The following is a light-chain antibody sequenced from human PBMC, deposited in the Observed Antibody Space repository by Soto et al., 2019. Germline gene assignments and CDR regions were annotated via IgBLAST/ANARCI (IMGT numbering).Light chain of an antibody. V-gene: IGLV2-23*01. J-gene: IGLJ1*01. CDR1: SSDVGTFNL. CDR2: EGT. Sequence: QSALTQPASVSGFLGQSITMSCTGSSSDVGTFNLVSWFQQRPGKAPKLLIFEGTKRPSGVSDRFSGSKSGNTASLTISGLQAEDEADYHCCSYAGTRTSWVFGTGTKLTVL. CDR3: CSYAGTRTSWV.